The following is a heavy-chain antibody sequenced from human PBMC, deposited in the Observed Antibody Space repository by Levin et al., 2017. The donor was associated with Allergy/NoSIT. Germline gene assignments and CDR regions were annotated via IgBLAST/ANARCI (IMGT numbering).Heavy chain of an antibody. CDR3: ARLGLRYPFDY. CDR1: GDSVNSPSNY. V-gene: IGHV4-61*01. D-gene: IGHD3-9*01. CDR2: IYYSGIT. J-gene: IGHJ4*01. Sequence: SETLSLTCTVSGDSVNSPSNYWSWIRQPPGKGLEFIGYIYYSGITNYNPSLKSRVTITVDASKNQISLSLSSVTAADSAVYYCARLGLRYPFDYWGHGTLVTVSS.